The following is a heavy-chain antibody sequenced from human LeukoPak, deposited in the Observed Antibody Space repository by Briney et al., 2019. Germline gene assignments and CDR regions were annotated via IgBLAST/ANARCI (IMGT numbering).Heavy chain of an antibody. D-gene: IGHD2-8*02. CDR2: ISCTGSS. CDR3: ARGTETAVFLNW. Sequence: PAETLTLSCTASGVTFSGYYMSWVRQAPGKGLEWIGYISCTGSSKYKSSRKIRDTMSVDTFKRQLSQTLGSESAADTAVYHCARGTETAVFLNWWRRATLLGVCS. V-gene: IGHV4-59*01. CDR1: GVTFSGYY. J-gene: IGHJ4*02.